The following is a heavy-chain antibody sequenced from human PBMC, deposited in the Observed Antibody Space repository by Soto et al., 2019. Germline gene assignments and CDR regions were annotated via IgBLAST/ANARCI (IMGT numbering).Heavy chain of an antibody. D-gene: IGHD5-18*01. J-gene: IGHJ6*02. CDR2: IYYSRGT. CDR3: ARDRLMATAGTARHYFGLDV. V-gene: IGHV4-31*03. Sequence: SETLSLTCTVSGGSIRSGGYYWSWVRQSPRRGLEWIGNIYYSRGTYYNPSLKSRLTISVDTSKNQFSLNLSSVTAADTAVYYCARDRLMATAGTARHYFGLDVWGQGTTVTVSS. CDR1: GGSIRSGGYY.